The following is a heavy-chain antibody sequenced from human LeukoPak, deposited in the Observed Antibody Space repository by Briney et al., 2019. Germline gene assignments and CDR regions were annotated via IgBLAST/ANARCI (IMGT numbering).Heavy chain of an antibody. V-gene: IGHV3-23*01. Sequence: PAGSLRLSCAASGFSFHTYAMTWVRQAPGKGLEWVSSLSGSGQSPNYANSVLGRFSISRDNAQQRLFLQMNNLRVDDTGTYYCAKVIDYGALDACDIWGQGTVVTVSS. CDR2: LSGSGQSP. CDR1: GFSFHTYA. J-gene: IGHJ3*02. CDR3: AKVIDYGALDACDI. D-gene: IGHD4-17*01.